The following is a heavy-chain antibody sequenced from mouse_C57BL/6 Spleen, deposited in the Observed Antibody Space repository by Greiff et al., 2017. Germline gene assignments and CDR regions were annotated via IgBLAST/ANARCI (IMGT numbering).Heavy chain of an antibody. CDR3: ARRDYYGYAMDY. CDR2: IWSGGST. Sequence: VQLQQSGPGLVQPSQCLSISCTVSGFSLTSYGVHWVRQSPGKGLEWLGVIWSGGSTDYNAAFISRLSISTDNSKSQIFYKMNSLPADDTAIYYCARRDYYGYAMDYWGQGTSVTVSS. CDR1: GFSLTSYG. V-gene: IGHV2-2*01. D-gene: IGHD1-1*01. J-gene: IGHJ4*01.